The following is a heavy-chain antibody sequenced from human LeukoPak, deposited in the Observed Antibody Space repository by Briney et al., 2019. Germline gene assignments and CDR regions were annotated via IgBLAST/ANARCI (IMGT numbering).Heavy chain of an antibody. CDR2: INHSGST. D-gene: IGHD4-17*01. V-gene: IGHV4-34*01. Sequence: SETLSLTCAVYGGSFSGYYWSWIRQPPGKGLEWIGEINHSGSTNYNPSLKSRVTISVDTSKNQFSLRLSSVAAADTAVYYCARGRVTTYWGQGTLVTVSS. CDR1: GGSFSGYY. CDR3: ARGRVTTY. J-gene: IGHJ4*02.